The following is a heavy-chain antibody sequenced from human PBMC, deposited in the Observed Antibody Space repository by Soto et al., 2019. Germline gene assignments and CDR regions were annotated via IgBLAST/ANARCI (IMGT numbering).Heavy chain of an antibody. Sequence: GASVKVSCKASGYTFTSYAMHCVRQAPGQRLEWMGWINAGNGNTKYSQKFQGRVTITRDTSASTAYMELSSLRSEDAAVYYCARGIVGAPNQYFQHWGQGTLVTVSS. J-gene: IGHJ1*01. CDR3: ARGIVGAPNQYFQH. D-gene: IGHD1-26*01. CDR2: INAGNGNT. CDR1: GYTFTSYA. V-gene: IGHV1-3*01.